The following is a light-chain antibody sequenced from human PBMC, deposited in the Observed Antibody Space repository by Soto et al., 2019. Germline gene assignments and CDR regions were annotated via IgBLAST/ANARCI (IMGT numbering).Light chain of an antibody. J-gene: IGKJ1*01. Sequence: EIVMTQSPATLSLSPGERATLSCRASQNVSSYLAWYQQKPGQAPRLLIYGASNRATGIPARFSGSGSGTDFTLTISSMQSEDFAVYSCQQYNYWNPERAFGQGTKVEI. CDR2: GAS. V-gene: IGKV3-15*01. CDR1: QNVSSY. CDR3: QQYNYWNPERA.